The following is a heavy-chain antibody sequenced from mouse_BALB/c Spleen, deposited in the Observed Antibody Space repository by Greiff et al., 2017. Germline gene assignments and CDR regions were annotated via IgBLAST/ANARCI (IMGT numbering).Heavy chain of an antibody. Sequence: VQLQESGAELVKPGASVKLSCKTSGYTFTSYWIQWVKQRPGQGLGWIGEIFPGTGTTYYNEKFKGKATLTIDTSSSTAYMQLSSLTSEDSAVYFCASHYYGSSSFDYWGQGTTLTVSS. D-gene: IGHD1-1*01. J-gene: IGHJ2*01. CDR3: ASHYYGSSSFDY. CDR2: IFPGTGTT. V-gene: IGHV1S132*01. CDR1: GYTFTSYW.